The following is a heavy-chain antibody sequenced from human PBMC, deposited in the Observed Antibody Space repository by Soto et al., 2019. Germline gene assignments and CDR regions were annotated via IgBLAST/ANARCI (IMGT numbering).Heavy chain of an antibody. Sequence: SETLSLTCNVSGVSISSRGYYWGWIRQPPGKGLEWIGRIYYSGSNYYNPSLKSRVTISVDTSKNQFCLDLTSVTAGETAMYYCGRGSGSYGHVFDSWGQGTLVTVSS. J-gene: IGHJ4*02. CDR2: IYYSGSN. CDR1: GVSISSRGYY. D-gene: IGHD1-26*01. V-gene: IGHV4-39*01. CDR3: GRGSGSYGHVFDS.